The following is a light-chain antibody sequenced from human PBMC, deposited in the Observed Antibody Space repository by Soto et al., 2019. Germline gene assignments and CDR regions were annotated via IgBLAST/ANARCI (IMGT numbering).Light chain of an antibody. V-gene: IGKV3-20*01. CDR2: DAS. J-gene: IGKJ1*01. CDR3: QQYGSSPRT. CDR1: QSVSSN. Sequence: EIVMTQSPATLSVSPGERATLSCRASQSVSSNLAWYQQKPGQAPRLLIYDASSRATGIPDRFSGGGSGTDFTLTISRLEPEDFAVYYCQQYGSSPRTFGQGTKVDI.